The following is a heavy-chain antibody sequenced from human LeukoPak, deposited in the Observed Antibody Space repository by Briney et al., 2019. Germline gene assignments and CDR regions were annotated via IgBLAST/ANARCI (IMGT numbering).Heavy chain of an antibody. Sequence: GESLKISCKGSGYSFTSYWIGWVRQMPGKGLEWMGIIYPGDSDTRYSPSFQGQVTISADKSISTAYLQWSSLKASDTAMYYCARHLPPYYGSGSSFDYWGREPWSPSPQ. J-gene: IGHJ4*02. CDR2: IYPGDSDT. CDR1: GYSFTSYW. CDR3: ARHLPPYYGSGSSFDY. D-gene: IGHD3-10*01. V-gene: IGHV5-51*01.